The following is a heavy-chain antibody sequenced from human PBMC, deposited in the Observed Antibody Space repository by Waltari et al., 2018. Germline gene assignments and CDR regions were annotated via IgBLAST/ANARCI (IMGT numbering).Heavy chain of an antibody. CDR2: FNPEECET. J-gene: IGHJ4*02. V-gene: IGHV1-24*01. D-gene: IGHD4-4*01. Sequence: QVQLVQSGAEVKKPGASVKVSCKVSGYTLTEFSMPWVRQAPGKGLEWMGGFNPEECETIHAKKFQGRVNMTEDTSTDTAYMELSSLRSEDTAVYYGATFTYSNSYYFDYWGQGTLVTVSS. CDR3: ATFTYSNSYYFDY. CDR1: GYTLTEFS.